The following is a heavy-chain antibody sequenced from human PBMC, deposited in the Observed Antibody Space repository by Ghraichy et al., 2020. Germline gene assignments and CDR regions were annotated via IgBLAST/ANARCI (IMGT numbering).Heavy chain of an antibody. CDR3: ARVAAYSSGWYWFDP. D-gene: IGHD6-19*01. J-gene: IGHJ5*02. CDR2: IYYSGST. Sequence: SETLSLTCTVSGGSISSSSYYWGWIRQPPRKGLEWIGSIYYSGSTYYNPSLKSRVTISVDTSKNQFSLKLSSVTAADTAVYYCARVAAYSSGWYWFDPWGQGTLVTVSS. CDR1: GGSISSSSYY. V-gene: IGHV4-39*01.